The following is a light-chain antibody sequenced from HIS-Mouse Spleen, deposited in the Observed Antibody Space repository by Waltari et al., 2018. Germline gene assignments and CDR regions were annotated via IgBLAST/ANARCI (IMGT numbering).Light chain of an antibody. Sequence: QSALTQPASVSGSPGQSITISCTGTSSDVGGYNYVSWYQQHPGKAPKLMIYEVSNRPSGVANRVSVSKSGNTASLTISGLQAEDEADYYCSSYTSSSTFFGTGTKVTVL. CDR1: SSDVGGYNY. V-gene: IGLV2-14*01. J-gene: IGLJ1*01. CDR2: EVS. CDR3: SSYTSSSTF.